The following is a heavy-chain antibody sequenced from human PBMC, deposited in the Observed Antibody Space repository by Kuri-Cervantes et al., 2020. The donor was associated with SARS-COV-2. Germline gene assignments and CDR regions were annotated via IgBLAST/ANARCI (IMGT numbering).Heavy chain of an antibody. J-gene: IGHJ4*02. V-gene: IGHV3-30*02. CDR1: GFTFSSYE. CDR2: IRYDGSNK. Sequence: GESLKISCAASGFTFSSYEMNWVRQAPGKGLEWVAFIRYDGSNKYYADSVKGRFTISRDNSKNTLYLQMNSLRAEDTAVYYCAKAGGTIPPTADYWGQGTLVTVSS. CDR3: AKAGGTIPPTADY. D-gene: IGHD3-9*01.